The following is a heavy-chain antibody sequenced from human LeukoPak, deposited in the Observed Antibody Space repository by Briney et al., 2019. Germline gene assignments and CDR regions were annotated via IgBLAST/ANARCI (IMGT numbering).Heavy chain of an antibody. Sequence: GGSLRLSCAASGFTFSSYWMSWVRQAPGKGLEWVANIKQDGSVKYYVGSVKGRFTISRDNAKNSLYLQMSSLRGEDTAVYYCARFASYYHAFDIWGQGTMVTVSS. J-gene: IGHJ3*02. CDR3: ARFASYYHAFDI. CDR2: IKQDGSVK. V-gene: IGHV3-7*01. D-gene: IGHD1-26*01. CDR1: GFTFSSYW.